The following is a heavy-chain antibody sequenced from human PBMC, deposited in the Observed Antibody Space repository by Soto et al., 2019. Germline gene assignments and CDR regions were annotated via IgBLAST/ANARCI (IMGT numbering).Heavy chain of an antibody. Sequence: VQLVESGGDLVQPGGSLRLSCEVSGITFSNYWMSWVRHVPGKGLEWVAAIKKDGSEKEYVDSVKGRFTISRDNSKKSLFLQMDSLRADDTAVYYCAANHMWGQGTLVTVSS. CDR1: GITFSNYW. J-gene: IGHJ4*02. CDR2: IKKDGSEK. CDR3: AANHM. V-gene: IGHV3-7*01.